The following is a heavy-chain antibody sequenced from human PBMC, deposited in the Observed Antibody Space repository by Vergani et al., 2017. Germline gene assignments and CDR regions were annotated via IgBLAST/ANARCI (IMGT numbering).Heavy chain of an antibody. J-gene: IGHJ4*02. D-gene: IGHD3-22*01. V-gene: IGHV1-69*02. CDR1: GGTFSSYT. CDR3: ARSWKMGLSSGYYPFDY. Sequence: QVQLVQSGAEVKKPGSSVKVSCKASGGTFSSYTISWVRQAPGQGLEWMGRIIPILGIANYAQKFQGRVTITADKSTSTAYMELSSLRSEDTAVYYCARSWKMGLSSGYYPFDYWGQGTLVTVSS. CDR2: IIPILGIA.